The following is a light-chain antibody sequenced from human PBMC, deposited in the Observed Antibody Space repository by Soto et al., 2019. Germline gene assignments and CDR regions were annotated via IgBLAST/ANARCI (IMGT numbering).Light chain of an antibody. Sequence: AMPMTQSPSSLSASVGDRVTITCRASQGIGTELGWYQLKPGKAPKLLVYGASTLQSGVLPRFSGSGSGTDFTLTISSLQPDDFATYYCLQDFSYPRTFGQGTKVDIK. CDR1: QGIGTE. CDR2: GAS. V-gene: IGKV1-6*02. J-gene: IGKJ1*01. CDR3: LQDFSYPRT.